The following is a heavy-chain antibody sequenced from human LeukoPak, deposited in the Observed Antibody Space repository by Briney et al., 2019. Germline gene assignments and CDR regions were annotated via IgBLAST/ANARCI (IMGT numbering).Heavy chain of an antibody. CDR1: GFTFSSYA. CDR3: AKSGYSSSWYWFDP. Sequence: GGSLRLSCAASGFTFSSYAMSWVRQAPGKGLEWVSAISGSGGSTYYTDSVKGRFTISRDNSKNTLYLQMNSLRAEDTAVYYCAKSGYSSSWYWFDPWGQGTLVTVSS. CDR2: ISGSGGST. V-gene: IGHV3-23*01. J-gene: IGHJ5*02. D-gene: IGHD6-13*01.